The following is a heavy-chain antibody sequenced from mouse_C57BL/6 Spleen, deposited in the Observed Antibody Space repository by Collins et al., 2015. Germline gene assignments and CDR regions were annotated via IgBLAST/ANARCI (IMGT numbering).Heavy chain of an antibody. CDR2: IRNKANGYTT. CDR3: ARYRFYYGQNFFDY. J-gene: IGHJ2*01. CDR1: GFTFTDYY. Sequence: EVKLVESGGGLVQPGGSLSLSCAASGFTFTDYYMSWVRQPPGKALEWLGFIRNKANGYTTENSASVKGRFTISRGNSQSILYLQMNALRAEDSATYYCARYRFYYGQNFFDYWGQGTTLTVSS. D-gene: IGHD1-1*01. V-gene: IGHV7-3*01.